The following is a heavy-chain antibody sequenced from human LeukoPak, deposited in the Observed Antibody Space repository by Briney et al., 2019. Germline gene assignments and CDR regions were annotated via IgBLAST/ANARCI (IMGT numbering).Heavy chain of an antibody. CDR3: TRGGAARNYYYVDV. D-gene: IGHD5-18*01. CDR2: IKPDGREK. V-gene: IGHV3-7*01. Sequence: GGSLRLSSAASGFTLSSYWMAWVRQAQGKGLEWVANIKPDGREKYYVDSVKGRFTISRDNAQNSLYLQMNSLRAEDTAVYYCTRGGAARNYYYVDVWGKGTTVTVSS. CDR1: GFTLSSYW. J-gene: IGHJ6*03.